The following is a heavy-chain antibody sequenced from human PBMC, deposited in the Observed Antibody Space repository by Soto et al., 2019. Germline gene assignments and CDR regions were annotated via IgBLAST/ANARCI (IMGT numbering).Heavy chain of an antibody. D-gene: IGHD5-18*01. Sequence: SETLSLTCTVSGGSISSYSWSWIRQPPGKGLEWIGYIYYSGSTNYNPSLKSRVTISVDTSKNQFSLKLSSVTAADTDVYYCARRYGSSFDCWGQGSLVTVSS. V-gene: IGHV4-59*08. J-gene: IGHJ4*02. CDR1: GGSISSYS. CDR2: IYYSGST. CDR3: ARRYGSSFDC.